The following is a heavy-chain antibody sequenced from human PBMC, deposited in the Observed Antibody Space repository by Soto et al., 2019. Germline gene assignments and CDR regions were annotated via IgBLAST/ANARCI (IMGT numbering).Heavy chain of an antibody. V-gene: IGHV1-8*01. Sequence: QVQLVQSGAEVKKPGASVKVSCKASGYTFTSYDINWVRQATGQGLEWMGWMNPNSGNTGYAQKFQGRVTMTRNTFRSTADMELSSLRSEDTAVYYCASSSYGDYASFDPWGQGTLVTVSS. J-gene: IGHJ5*02. CDR3: ASSSYGDYASFDP. D-gene: IGHD4-17*01. CDR1: GYTFTSYD. CDR2: MNPNSGNT.